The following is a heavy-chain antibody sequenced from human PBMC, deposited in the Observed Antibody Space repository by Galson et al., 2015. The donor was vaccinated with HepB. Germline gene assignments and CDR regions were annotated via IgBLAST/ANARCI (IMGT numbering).Heavy chain of an antibody. D-gene: IGHD3-22*01. V-gene: IGHV3-23*01. CDR3: AKQGRIYDSSGYYLDY. Sequence: SLRLSCAASGFTFSSYAMSWVRQAPGKGLEWVSAISGSGGSTYYADSVKGRFTISRDNSKNTLYLQMNSLRAEDTAVYYCAKQGRIYDSSGYYLDYWGQGTLVTVSS. CDR2: ISGSGGST. J-gene: IGHJ4*02. CDR1: GFTFSSYA.